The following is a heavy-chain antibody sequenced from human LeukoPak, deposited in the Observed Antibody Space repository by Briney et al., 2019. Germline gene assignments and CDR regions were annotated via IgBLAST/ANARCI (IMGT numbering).Heavy chain of an antibody. Sequence: GGSLRLSCAASGFTFSSYWMSWVRQAPGKGLEWVSAISGSGGSTYYADSVKGRFTISRDNSKNTLYLQMNSLRAEDTAVYYCAKDYLFTMVRGIERWFDPWGQGTLVTVSS. V-gene: IGHV3-23*01. J-gene: IGHJ5*02. CDR3: AKDYLFTMVRGIERWFDP. CDR1: GFTFSSYW. D-gene: IGHD3-10*01. CDR2: ISGSGGST.